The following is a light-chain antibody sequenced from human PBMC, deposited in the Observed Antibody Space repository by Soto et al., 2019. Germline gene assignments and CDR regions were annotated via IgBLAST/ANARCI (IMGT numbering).Light chain of an antibody. V-gene: IGLV2-14*01. J-gene: IGLJ1*01. CDR2: DVS. Sequence: QSALTQPASVSGSPGQSITISCTGTSSDVGGYNYVPWYQQHPGKAPNFMIYDVSNRPSGVSNRFSGSKSGNTASLTISGLQAEDEADYYCSSYTTSNTRQIVFGTGTKVTVL. CDR1: SSDVGGYNY. CDR3: SSYTTSNTRQIV.